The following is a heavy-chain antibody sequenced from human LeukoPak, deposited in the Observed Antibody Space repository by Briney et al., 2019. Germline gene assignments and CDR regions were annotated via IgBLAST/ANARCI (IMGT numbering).Heavy chain of an antibody. J-gene: IGHJ3*02. Sequence: PGGSLRLSCAASGFTFDDYAMHWVRQAPGKGLEWVSGISWNSGSIGYADSVKGRFTISRDNAKNSLYLQMNSLRAEDTALYHCARITYSGSYSRAFDIWGQGTMVTVSS. CDR3: ARITYSGSYSRAFDI. CDR2: ISWNSGSI. CDR1: GFTFDDYA. V-gene: IGHV3-9*01. D-gene: IGHD1-26*01.